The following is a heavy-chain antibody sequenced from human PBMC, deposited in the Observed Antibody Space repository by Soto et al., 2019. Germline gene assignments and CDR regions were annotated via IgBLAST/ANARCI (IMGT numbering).Heavy chain of an antibody. CDR3: ARHYDFWSGSYYYYGMDV. Sequence: GASVKVSCKASGYTFTSYYMHWVRQAPGQGLEWMGIINPSGGSTSYAQKFQGQVTISADKSISTAYLQWSSLKASDTAMYYCARHYDFWSGSYYYYGMDVWGQGTTVTVSS. CDR1: GYTFTSYY. J-gene: IGHJ6*02. CDR2: INPSGGST. V-gene: IGHV1-46*01. D-gene: IGHD3-3*01.